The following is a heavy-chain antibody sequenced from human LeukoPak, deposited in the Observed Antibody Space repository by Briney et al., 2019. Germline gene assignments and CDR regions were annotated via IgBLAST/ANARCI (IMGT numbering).Heavy chain of an antibody. Sequence: SETLSLTCAVYGGSFSGYYWSWIRKPPGKGLEWIGEINHSGSTNYNPSLKSRGNISIDTSKNEFSLKLSSVTAADTAVYYCARVYSIADRSFHYYYYMDVWGKGTTVTVSS. D-gene: IGHD6-6*01. CDR1: GGSFSGYY. J-gene: IGHJ6*03. V-gene: IGHV4-34*01. CDR2: INHSGST. CDR3: ARVYSIADRSFHYYYYMDV.